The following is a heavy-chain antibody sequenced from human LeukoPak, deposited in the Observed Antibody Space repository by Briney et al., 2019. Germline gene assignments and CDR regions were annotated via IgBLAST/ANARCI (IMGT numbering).Heavy chain of an antibody. Sequence: PSETLSLTCTVSGGSISFSSYYWGWIRQSPGKGLEWIGNIYYSGSTDYNPSLKSRVTISVDTSKNQFSLKLTSVTAPDTAVYYCASGPDFYMDVWGKGTTVTVSS. V-gene: IGHV4-39*01. CDR3: ASGPDFYMDV. CDR1: GGSISFSSYY. D-gene: IGHD3-3*01. J-gene: IGHJ6*03. CDR2: IYYSGST.